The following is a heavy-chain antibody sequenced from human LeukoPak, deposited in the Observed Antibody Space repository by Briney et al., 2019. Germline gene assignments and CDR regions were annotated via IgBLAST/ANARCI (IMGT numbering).Heavy chain of an antibody. CDR1: GDSVSSKSAG. V-gene: IGHV6-1*01. CDR2: TYYRSKWYN. Sequence: SQTLSLTCAISGDSVSSKSAGWNWIRQSPTRGLEWLGRTYYRSKWYNDFAPSVRNRITINPDTSKNQFSLQLNSVTPEDTAVYYCARAITMVRGVITNWFDPWGQGTLVTVSS. D-gene: IGHD3-10*01. J-gene: IGHJ5*02. CDR3: ARAITMVRGVITNWFDP.